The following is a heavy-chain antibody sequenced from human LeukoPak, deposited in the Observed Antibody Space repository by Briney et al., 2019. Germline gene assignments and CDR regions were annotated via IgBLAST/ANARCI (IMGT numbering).Heavy chain of an antibody. V-gene: IGHV4-39*01. D-gene: IGHD3-9*01. CDR1: GGSTSSSSYY. J-gene: IGHJ4*02. Sequence: PSETLSLTCTVSGGSTSSSSYYWGWICQPPGKGLEWIGSIYYSGSTYYNPSLKSRVTISVDTSKNQFSLKLSSVTAADTAVYYCARQLRYFDWSHFDYWGQGTLVTVSS. CDR3: ARQLRYFDWSHFDY. CDR2: IYYSGST.